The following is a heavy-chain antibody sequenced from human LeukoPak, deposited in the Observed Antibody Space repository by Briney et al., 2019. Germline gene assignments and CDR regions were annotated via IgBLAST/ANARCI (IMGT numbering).Heavy chain of an antibody. V-gene: IGHV1-46*01. CDR2: INPSGTIT. J-gene: IGHJ4*02. CDR1: GITFTSYY. Sequence: ASVKVSCKASGITFTSYYIHWVRQAPGRGLEWMGKINPSGTITTYAPKYQGRVTVTKDTSSNTVYMELSSLRSDDTAVYYCALIAPPHNWGQGTLVTVSS. CDR3: ALIAPPHN. D-gene: IGHD6-13*01.